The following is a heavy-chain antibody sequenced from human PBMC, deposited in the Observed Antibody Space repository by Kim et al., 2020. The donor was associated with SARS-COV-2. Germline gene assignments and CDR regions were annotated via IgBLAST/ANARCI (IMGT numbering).Heavy chain of an antibody. CDR1: GFTFSSYA. D-gene: IGHD5-18*01. CDR3: ARVRGGGYSYGIDY. Sequence: GGSLRLSCAASGFTFSSYAMHWVRQAPGKGLEWVAVISYDGSNKYYADSVKGRFTISRDNSKNTLYLQMNSLRAEDTAVYYCARVRGGGYSYGIDYWGQGTLVTVSS. J-gene: IGHJ4*02. CDR2: ISYDGSNK. V-gene: IGHV3-30-3*01.